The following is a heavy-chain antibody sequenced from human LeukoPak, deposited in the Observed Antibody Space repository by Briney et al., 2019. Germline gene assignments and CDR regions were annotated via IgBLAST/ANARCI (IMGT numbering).Heavy chain of an antibody. Sequence: ASVKVSCKASGYTFTSYGISWVRQAPGQGLEWMGWISAYNGNTNYAQKLQGRVTMTTDTSTSTAYMELRSLRSDDTAVYYCASRNYPSYDYVWGCTTGAFDIWGQGTMVTVSS. J-gene: IGHJ3*02. D-gene: IGHD3-16*01. CDR3: ASRNYPSYDYVWGCTTGAFDI. CDR2: ISAYNGNT. V-gene: IGHV1-18*01. CDR1: GYTFTSYG.